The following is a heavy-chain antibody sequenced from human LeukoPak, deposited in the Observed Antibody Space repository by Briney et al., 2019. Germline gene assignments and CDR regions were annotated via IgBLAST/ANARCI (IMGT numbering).Heavy chain of an antibody. CDR3: ARELRVEQQLLVWFGP. CDR2: INHSGST. CDR1: GGSFSGYY. V-gene: IGHV4-34*01. Sequence: SETLSLTCAVYGGSFSGYYWSWIRQPLGKGLEWIGEINHSGSTNYNPSPKSRVTISVDTSKNQFSLKLSSVTAADTAVYYCARELRVEQQLLVWFGPWGQGTLVTVSS. J-gene: IGHJ5*02. D-gene: IGHD6-13*01.